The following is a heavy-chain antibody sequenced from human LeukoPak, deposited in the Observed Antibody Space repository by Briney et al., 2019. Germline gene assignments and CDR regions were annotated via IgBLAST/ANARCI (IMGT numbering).Heavy chain of an antibody. CDR2: IDYSGIT. CDR3: ARFDAAAGTAKPP. D-gene: IGHD6-13*01. V-gene: IGHV4-39*01. J-gene: IGHJ5*02. CDR1: DGSVSFSSYF. Sequence: SETLSLTCTVSDGSVSFSSYFWGWIRQPPGKGLEWLGTIDYSGITYYNVSLKSRVTISVDRPKSQISLQLTSVTATDTAVYYCARFDAAAGTAKPPWGQGTLVTVSS.